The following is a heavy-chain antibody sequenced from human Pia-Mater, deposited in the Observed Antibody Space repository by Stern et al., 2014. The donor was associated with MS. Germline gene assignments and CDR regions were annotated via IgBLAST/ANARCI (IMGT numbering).Heavy chain of an antibody. D-gene: IGHD3-16*01. CDR1: GYTFINYD. CDR2: MNPNNANT. V-gene: IGHV1-8*01. CDR3: VRGGLSYGYGLDA. J-gene: IGHJ6*02. Sequence: QVQLVPSGSQVRKPGASVKVSCQASGYTFINYDIFWVRQATGQGLEWMVWMNPNNANTGHAQKFQGRVTMTRNTSISTAYMELSGLRSDDTAVYYCVRGGLSYGYGLDAWGQGTAVIVSS.